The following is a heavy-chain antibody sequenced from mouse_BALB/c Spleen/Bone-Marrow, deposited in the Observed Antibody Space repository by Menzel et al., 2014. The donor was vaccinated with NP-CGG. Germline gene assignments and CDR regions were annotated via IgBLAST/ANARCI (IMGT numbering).Heavy chain of an antibody. CDR3: TMYRFDEDAMDY. Sequence: EVQLVESGTVLARPGASVKMSCKASGYSFTSYWMHWVKQRPGQGLEWIGAIYPGNSDISYNQKFKGKAKLTAVTSASTAYMELSSLTNEDSAVYYCTMYRFDEDAMDYWGQGTSVTVSS. CDR1: GYSFTSYW. CDR2: IYPGNSDI. J-gene: IGHJ4*01. D-gene: IGHD2-14*01. V-gene: IGHV1-5*01.